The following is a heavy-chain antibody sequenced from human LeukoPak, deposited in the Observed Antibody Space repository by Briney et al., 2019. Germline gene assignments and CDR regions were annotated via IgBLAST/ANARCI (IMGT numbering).Heavy chain of an antibody. V-gene: IGHV3-11*01. CDR2: ISSSDSTI. CDR1: GFTFSDYY. Sequence: GGSLRLSCAVSGFTFSDYYMSWIRQAPGKGLEWVSYISSSDSTIYYADSVKGRFTISRDNTKNSLYLQMNSLRAEDTALYYCAKEIGSWNYYYGMDVWGQGTTVTVSS. D-gene: IGHD6-13*01. CDR3: AKEIGSWNYYYGMDV. J-gene: IGHJ6*02.